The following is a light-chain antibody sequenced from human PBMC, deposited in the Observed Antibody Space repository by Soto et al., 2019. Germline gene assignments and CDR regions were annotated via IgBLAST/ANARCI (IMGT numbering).Light chain of an antibody. V-gene: IGLV2-8*01. Sequence: QSVLTQPPSASGSPGQSVTISCTGTSSDVGGYNYVSWYQQHPGKAPKLMIYEVSKRPSGVPDRFSGSKSGNTASLTVSGLQAEDEADYYCSSYAGSNYVFGTGTNVTVL. J-gene: IGLJ1*01. CDR1: SSDVGGYNY. CDR2: EVS. CDR3: SSYAGSNYV.